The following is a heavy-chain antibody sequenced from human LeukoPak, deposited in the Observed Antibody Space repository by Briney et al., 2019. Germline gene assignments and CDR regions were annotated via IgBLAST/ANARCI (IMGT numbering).Heavy chain of an antibody. V-gene: IGHV3-30*18. Sequence: GRSLRLSCAASGFTSSSYGMHWVRQAPGKGLEWVAVISYDGSNKYYADSVKGRFTISRDSSKNTLYLQMNSLRAEDTAVYYCAKDKDTAMPLSRYFDYWGQGTLVTVSS. CDR3: AKDKDTAMPLSRYFDY. CDR2: ISYDGSNK. D-gene: IGHD5-18*01. CDR1: GFTSSSYG. J-gene: IGHJ4*02.